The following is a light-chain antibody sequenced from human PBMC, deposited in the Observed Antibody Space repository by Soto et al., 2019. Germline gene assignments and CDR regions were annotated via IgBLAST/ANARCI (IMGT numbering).Light chain of an antibody. J-gene: IGKJ1*01. CDR3: QKYNSAPRGT. CDR2: AAS. CDR1: QGISNY. V-gene: IGKV1-27*01. Sequence: DTQMTQSPSSLSASVGDRVTITCRASQGISNYLAWYQQKPGKVPKLLIYAASTLQSGVPSRFSGSGSGTDFTLTISSLQPEDVATYYCQKYNSAPRGTFGQGTKV.